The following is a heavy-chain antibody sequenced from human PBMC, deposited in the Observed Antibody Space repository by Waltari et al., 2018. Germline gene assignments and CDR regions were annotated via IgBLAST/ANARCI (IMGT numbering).Heavy chain of an antibody. Sequence: EVQVVQSGAEVKKPGESLKLSCAGSGYRFTTTWIGWVRQMPGKGLEWMGIIYPGDSDTRYSPSFQGQVTISADKSINTAYLQWSTLKASDTAMYYCVVGSSFDYWGQGTLVTVSS. V-gene: IGHV5-51*01. J-gene: IGHJ4*02. D-gene: IGHD3-10*01. CDR1: GYRFTTTW. CDR2: IYPGDSDT. CDR3: VVGSSFDY.